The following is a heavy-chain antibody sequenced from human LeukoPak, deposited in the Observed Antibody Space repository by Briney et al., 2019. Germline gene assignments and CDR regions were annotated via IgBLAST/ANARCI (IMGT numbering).Heavy chain of an antibody. Sequence: GGSLRLSCAASGFTFDDYGMSWVRQAPGKGLEWVSGINWNGGSTGYADSVKGRFTISSDNAKNSLYLQMNSLRAEDTALYYCARDLPRAYYDSSGSPPWGQGTMVTVSS. V-gene: IGHV3-20*04. CDR2: INWNGGST. CDR3: ARDLPRAYYDSSGSPP. J-gene: IGHJ3*01. CDR1: GFTFDDYG. D-gene: IGHD3-22*01.